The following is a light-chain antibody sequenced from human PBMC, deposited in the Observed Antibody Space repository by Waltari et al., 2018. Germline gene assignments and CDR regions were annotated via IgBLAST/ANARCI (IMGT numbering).Light chain of an antibody. CDR1: QSVRST. J-gene: IGKJ1*01. Sequence: IVMTQSPATLSLSPGESAPLPCRASQSVRSTFAWFQQKPGQPPRLLIYGTSTRATGIPARFTGSGSGTEFSLTISSLQPEDFATYYCQQYDYWPWTFGQGTRVETK. CDR3: QQYDYWPWT. V-gene: IGKV3D-15*01. CDR2: GTS.